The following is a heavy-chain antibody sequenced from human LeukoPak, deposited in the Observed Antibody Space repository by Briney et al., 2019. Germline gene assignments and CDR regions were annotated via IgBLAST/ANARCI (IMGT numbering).Heavy chain of an antibody. Sequence: GGSLRLSCAASGFTFSSYSMNWVRQAPGKGLEWVSYISTGSSATYYADSVKGRFTISRDNVENSLYLQMNSLRDEDTAVYYCARVAAGYSVNYFDYWGQGTLVTVSS. J-gene: IGHJ4*02. CDR3: ARVAAGYSVNYFDY. CDR1: GFTFSSYS. CDR2: ISTGSSAT. V-gene: IGHV3-48*02. D-gene: IGHD4-23*01.